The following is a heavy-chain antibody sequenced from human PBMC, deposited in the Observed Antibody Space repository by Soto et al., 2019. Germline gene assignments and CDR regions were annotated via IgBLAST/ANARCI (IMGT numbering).Heavy chain of an antibody. J-gene: IGHJ6*02. V-gene: IGHV4-30-4*01. Sequence: SETLSLTCTVSGGSISSGDYYWSWIRQPPGKGLEWIGYIYYSGSTYYNPSLKSRVTISVDTSKNQFSLKLSSVTAADTAVYYCARVSVVPAAMDYYYGMDVWGQGTTVTVSS. CDR3: ARVSVVPAAMDYYYGMDV. CDR1: GGSISSGDYY. D-gene: IGHD2-2*01. CDR2: IYYSGST.